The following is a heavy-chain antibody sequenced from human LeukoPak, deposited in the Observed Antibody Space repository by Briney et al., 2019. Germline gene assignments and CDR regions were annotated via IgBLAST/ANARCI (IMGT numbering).Heavy chain of an antibody. D-gene: IGHD2-21*01. CDR2: INPNSGGT. CDR3: ARGDPPYYYYYYMDV. Sequence: GASVKVSCKASGYTFTGYYTHWVRQAPGQGLEWMGWINPNSGGTNYAQKFQGRVTMTRDTSISTAYMELSRLRSDDTAVYYCARGDPPYYYYYYMDVWGKGTTVTVSS. CDR1: GYTFTGYY. J-gene: IGHJ6*03. V-gene: IGHV1-2*02.